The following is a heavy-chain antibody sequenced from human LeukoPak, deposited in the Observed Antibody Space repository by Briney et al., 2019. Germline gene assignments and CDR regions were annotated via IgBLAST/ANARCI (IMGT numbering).Heavy chain of an antibody. CDR3: ARDHTVTPQGWFDP. CDR1: GGSISSYY. V-gene: IGHV4-4*07. Sequence: PSETLSLTCTVSGGSISSYYWSWIRQPAGKGLEWIGRIYTSGSTNYNPSLKSRVTMSVDTSKNQFSLKLSSVTAADTAVYYCARDHTVTPQGWFDPWGQGTLVTVSS. J-gene: IGHJ5*02. D-gene: IGHD4-17*01. CDR2: IYTSGST.